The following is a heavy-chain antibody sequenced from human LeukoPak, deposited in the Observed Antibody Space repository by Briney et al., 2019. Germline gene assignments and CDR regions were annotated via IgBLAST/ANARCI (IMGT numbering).Heavy chain of an antibody. CDR2: ISYDGSNK. V-gene: IGHV3-30*18. D-gene: IGHD6-13*01. CDR3: AKEVGSSSWFYYHYYMDV. Sequence: GGSLRLSCAASGFTFSSYGMHWVRQAPGKGLEWVAVISYDGSNKYYADSVKGRFTISRDNSKNTLYLQMNSLRAEDTAVYYCAKEVGSSSWFYYHYYMDVWGKGTTVTVSS. CDR1: GFTFSSYG. J-gene: IGHJ6*03.